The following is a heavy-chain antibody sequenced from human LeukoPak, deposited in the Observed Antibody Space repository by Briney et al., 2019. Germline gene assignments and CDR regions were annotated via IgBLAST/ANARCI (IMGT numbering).Heavy chain of an antibody. D-gene: IGHD3-22*01. V-gene: IGHV1-2*02. CDR3: ARVQTRITMIVVPLGAFDI. Sequence: ASVKVSCKASGYTFTGYYVHWLRQAPGQGLEWVAWINPNSGATNYASKFQGRVTMTRDTSISTAYMELSRLRSDDTAVYYCARVQTRITMIVVPLGAFDIWGQGTMVTVSS. CDR1: GYTFTGYY. J-gene: IGHJ3*02. CDR2: INPNSGAT.